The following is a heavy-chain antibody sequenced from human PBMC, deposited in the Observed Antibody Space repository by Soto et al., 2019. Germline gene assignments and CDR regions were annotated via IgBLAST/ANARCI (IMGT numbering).Heavy chain of an antibody. J-gene: IGHJ4*02. CDR1: GYTFTSYD. Sequence: ASVKVSCKASGYTFTSYDINWVRQATGQGREWMGWMNPNSGNTGYAQKFQGRVTMTRNTSISTAYMELSSLRSEDTAVYYCARGRCSGGSCYDALDYWGQGTLVTVS. V-gene: IGHV1-8*01. D-gene: IGHD2-15*01. CDR3: ARGRCSGGSCYDALDY. CDR2: MNPNSGNT.